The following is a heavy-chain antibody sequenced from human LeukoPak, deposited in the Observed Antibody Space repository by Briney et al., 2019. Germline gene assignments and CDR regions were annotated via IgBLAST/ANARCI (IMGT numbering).Heavy chain of an antibody. CDR2: ISYDGSNK. D-gene: IGHD1-26*01. V-gene: IGHV3-30*18. CDR1: GFTFSSYG. Sequence: AGGSLRLSCAASGFTFSSYGMHWVRQAPGKGLEWVAVISYDGSNKYYADSVKGRFTISRDNSKNTLYLQMNSLRAGDTAVYYCAKDSATRDYFDYWGQGTLVTVSS. J-gene: IGHJ4*02. CDR3: AKDSATRDYFDY.